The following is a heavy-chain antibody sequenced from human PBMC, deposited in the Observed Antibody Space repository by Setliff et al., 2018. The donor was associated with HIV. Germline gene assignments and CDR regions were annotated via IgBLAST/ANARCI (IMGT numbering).Heavy chain of an antibody. J-gene: IGHJ5*02. CDR3: ASRENPRGGYPKGWFDP. CDR2: IYPSGST. Sequence: SETLSLTCTVSGGSISNGSFYWSWIRQPAGKGLEWIGRIYPSGSTDYNPSLKSRVTISVDTSKNQFSLKLSSVTAADTAVYYCASRENPRGGYPKGWFDPWGQGTLVTVSS. V-gene: IGHV4-61*02. CDR1: GGSISNGSFY. D-gene: IGHD3-22*01.